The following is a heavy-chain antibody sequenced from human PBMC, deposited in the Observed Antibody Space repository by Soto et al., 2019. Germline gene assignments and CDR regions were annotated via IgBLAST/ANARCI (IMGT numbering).Heavy chain of an antibody. V-gene: IGHV4-31*03. J-gene: IGHJ4*02. CDR1: GASVSTGVYY. CDR2: IDNSGST. D-gene: IGHD3-10*02. Sequence: SETLSLTCTVSGASVSTGVYYWTWIRQHPGKGLEWIVYIDNSGSTDYNPSLTCRVEISVDTSKNQFSLNLQSLTAADTAFYYCAGAVSDFDVRRYRTSYFDQWGQG. CDR3: AGAVSDFDVRRYRTSYFDQ.